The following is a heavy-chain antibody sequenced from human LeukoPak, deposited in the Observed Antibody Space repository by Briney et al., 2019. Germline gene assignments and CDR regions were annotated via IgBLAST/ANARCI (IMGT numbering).Heavy chain of an antibody. Sequence: ASVKVSCKASGYTFTGYYMHWVRQAPGQGLEWMGWINPNSGGTNYAQKFQGRVTMTRDTSISTAYMELSRLRSDDAAVYYCARVPKRWAGTAGAFDYWGQGTLVTVSS. D-gene: IGHD6-19*01. V-gene: IGHV1-2*02. CDR2: INPNSGGT. CDR3: ARVPKRWAGTAGAFDY. J-gene: IGHJ4*02. CDR1: GYTFTGYY.